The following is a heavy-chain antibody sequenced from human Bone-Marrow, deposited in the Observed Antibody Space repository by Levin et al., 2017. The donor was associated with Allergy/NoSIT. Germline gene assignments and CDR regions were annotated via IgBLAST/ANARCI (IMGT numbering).Heavy chain of an antibody. CDR1: GFIFSNYA. D-gene: IGHD3-22*01. V-gene: IGHV3-23*01. CDR2: ISGSGGNT. J-gene: IGHJ4*02. Sequence: PSASVKVSCAASGFIFSNYAMNWVRQAPGKGLEWVSQISGSGGNTHYADSVKGRFTFSRDNSKNTLYLQMNSLRAEDTAVYYCAGYDTSAYHSPFDYWGQGTLVTVSS. CDR3: AGYDTSAYHSPFDY.